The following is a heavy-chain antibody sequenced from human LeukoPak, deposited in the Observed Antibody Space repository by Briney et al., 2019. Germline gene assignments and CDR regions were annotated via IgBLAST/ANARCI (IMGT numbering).Heavy chain of an antibody. CDR2: IYPGDSDT. CDR3: ARHQTPYSGSYDAFDI. CDR1: GYSFTSYW. D-gene: IGHD1-26*01. Sequence: GASLQISCKGSGYSFTSYWIGWVRQLPGKGLEWMGIIYPGDSDTRYSPSFQGQVTISADKSISTAYLQWSSLKASDTAMYYCARHQTPYSGSYDAFDIWGQGTMVTVSS. J-gene: IGHJ3*02. V-gene: IGHV5-51*01.